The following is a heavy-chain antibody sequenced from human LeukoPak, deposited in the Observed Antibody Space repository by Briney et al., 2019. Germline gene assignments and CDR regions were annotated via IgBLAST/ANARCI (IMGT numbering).Heavy chain of an antibody. CDR2: ISSSSSYI. CDR1: GFTFSSYS. D-gene: IGHD3-16*02. V-gene: IGHV3-21*01. Sequence: GGSLRLSCAASGFTFSSYSMNWVRQAPGKGLEWVSSISSSSSYIYYADSVKGRFTISRDNAKNSLYLQMNSLRAEDTAVYCCARAFSFGGVIVVYYFDYWGQGTLVTVSS. CDR3: ARAFSFGGVIVVYYFDY. J-gene: IGHJ4*02.